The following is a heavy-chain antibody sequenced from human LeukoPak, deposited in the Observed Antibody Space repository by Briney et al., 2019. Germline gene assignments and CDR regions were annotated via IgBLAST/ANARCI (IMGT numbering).Heavy chain of an antibody. CDR1: GFTFSNYW. CDR3: ARDHSEPGVFLDR. J-gene: IGHJ5*02. V-gene: IGHV3-7*05. CDR2: INQDGSEK. Sequence: GGSLRLSCAASGFTFSNYWMSWVRQAPGKGLEWVANINQDGSEKYYVDSVKGRFTISRDNAKNSLYLQMNSLRAEDAAVYYCARDHSEPGVFLDRWGQGTLVTVSS. D-gene: IGHD1-14*01.